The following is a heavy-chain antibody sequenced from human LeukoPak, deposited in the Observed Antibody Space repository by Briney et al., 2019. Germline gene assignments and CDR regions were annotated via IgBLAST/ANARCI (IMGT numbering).Heavy chain of an antibody. D-gene: IGHD5-24*01. CDR2: IIPIFGTA. CDR1: GGTFSSYA. V-gene: IGHV1-69*13. Sequence: ASVKVSCKAYGGTFSSYAISWVRQAPGQGLEWMGGIIPIFGTANYAQKFQGRVTITADESTSTAYMELSSLRSEDTAVYYCARGGGRDGYNPFDYWGQGTLVTVSS. J-gene: IGHJ4*02. CDR3: ARGGGRDGYNPFDY.